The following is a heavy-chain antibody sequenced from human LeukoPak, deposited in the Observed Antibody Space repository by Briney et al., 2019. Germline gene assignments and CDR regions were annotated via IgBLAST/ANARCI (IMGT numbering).Heavy chain of an antibody. CDR2: ISGSGSST. Sequence: GGSLRLSCAAPGFTFSSYAMSWVRQAPGKGLQWVSGISGSGSSTYYADSVKGRFTISRDNSKNTLYLQMNSLRAEDTAVYHCARSRDGYNYWAADFDYWGQGTLVTVSS. CDR3: ARSRDGYNYWAADFDY. D-gene: IGHD5-24*01. J-gene: IGHJ4*02. CDR1: GFTFSSYA. V-gene: IGHV3-23*01.